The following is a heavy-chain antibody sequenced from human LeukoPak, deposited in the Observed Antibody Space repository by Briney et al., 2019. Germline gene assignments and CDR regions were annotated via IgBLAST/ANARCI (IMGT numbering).Heavy chain of an antibody. CDR3: ASLEAMAEDAFDI. J-gene: IGHJ3*02. CDR1: GGSISSSSYY. CDR2: IYYSGST. Sequence: SETLSLTCTVSGGSISSSSYYWGWIRQPPGKGLEWIGSIYYSGSTYYNPSLKSRVTISVDTSKNQFSLKLSSVTAADTAVYYCASLEAMAEDAFDIWGQGTMVAVSS. D-gene: IGHD5-24*01. V-gene: IGHV4-39*01.